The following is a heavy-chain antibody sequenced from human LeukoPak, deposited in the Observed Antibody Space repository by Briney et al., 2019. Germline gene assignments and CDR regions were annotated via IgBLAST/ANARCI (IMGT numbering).Heavy chain of an antibody. V-gene: IGHV3-30*03. J-gene: IGHJ6*02. CDR3: GRGYGMDV. CDR1: GFTFSSYG. CDR2: ISYDGSNK. Sequence: PGGSLRLSCAASGFTFSSYGMHWVRQAPGKGLEWVAVISYDGSNKYYADSVKGRFTISRDNSKNTLYLQMNSLRAEDTAVYYCGRGYGMDVWGQGTTVTVSS.